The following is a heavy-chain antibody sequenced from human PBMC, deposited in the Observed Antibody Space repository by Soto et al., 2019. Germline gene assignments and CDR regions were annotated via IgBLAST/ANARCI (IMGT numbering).Heavy chain of an antibody. CDR3: ARGAATGSYYDFDY. V-gene: IGHV3-7*01. D-gene: IGHD1-26*01. CDR1: GFTFSSYW. Sequence: PGGSLRLSCAASGFTFSSYWMSWVRQAPGKGLEWVANIKQDGSEKYYVDSVKGRFTISRDNAKNSLYLQMNSLRAEDTAVYYCARGAATGSYYDFDYWGQGTLVTVSS. J-gene: IGHJ4*02. CDR2: IKQDGSEK.